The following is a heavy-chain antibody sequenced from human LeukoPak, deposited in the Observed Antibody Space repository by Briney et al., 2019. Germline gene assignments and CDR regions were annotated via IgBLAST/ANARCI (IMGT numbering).Heavy chain of an antibody. Sequence: SETLSLTCTVSGGSISSYYWSWIRQPAGKGLEWIGRIYTSGSTNYNPSLKSRVTISVDTAKNQFSLNLNSVTAADTAVYYCARPSLSGYQDAFDIWGQGTMVTVSS. CDR1: GGSISSYY. D-gene: IGHD5-12*01. CDR3: ARPSLSGYQDAFDI. V-gene: IGHV4-4*07. CDR2: IYTSGST. J-gene: IGHJ3*02.